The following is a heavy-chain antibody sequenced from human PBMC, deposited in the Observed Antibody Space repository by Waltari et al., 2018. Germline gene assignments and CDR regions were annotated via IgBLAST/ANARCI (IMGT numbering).Heavy chain of an antibody. D-gene: IGHD7-27*01. CDR3: AREAQKLGLNWFDP. CDR1: GYTFTSYG. CDR2: NRADKGKS. Sequence: QVQLVQSGAEVKKPGASVKVSCKASGYTFTSYGISWVRQAPGQGLEWMGWNRADKGKSTYAQKLQGMVTMTTDTSTSTAYMELRSLRSDDTAVYYCAREAQKLGLNWFDPWGQGTLVTVSS. J-gene: IGHJ5*02. V-gene: IGHV1-18*01.